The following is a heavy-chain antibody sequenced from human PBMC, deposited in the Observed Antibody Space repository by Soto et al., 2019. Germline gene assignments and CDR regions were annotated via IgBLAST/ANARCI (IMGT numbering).Heavy chain of an antibody. J-gene: IGHJ4*02. CDR1: GDSVSSKSAA. D-gene: IGHD5-18*01. Sequence: SQTLSLTCAISGDSVSSKSAAWNWASQSPSRGLEWLGRTYYRSKWYYDYADSVKSRITINSDTSKNQFSLQLNSVTPEDTAVYYCARDPGYSLDYWGQGTLVTVSS. CDR3: ARDPGYSLDY. V-gene: IGHV6-1*01. CDR2: TYYRSKWYY.